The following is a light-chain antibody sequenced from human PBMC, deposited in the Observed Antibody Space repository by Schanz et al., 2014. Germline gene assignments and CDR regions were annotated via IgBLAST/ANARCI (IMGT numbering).Light chain of an antibody. V-gene: IGLV2-11*01. CDR2: DVS. CDR1: SSDVGGHNY. Sequence: QSALTQPRSVSGSPGQSVTISCAGTSSDVGGHNYVSWYQQHPGKPPKLMIYDVSKRPSGVPARFSGSMSGNTASLTISVLQAEDEADYHCCSYAGSNTVVFGGGTKLTVL. CDR3: CSYAGSNTVV. J-gene: IGLJ3*02.